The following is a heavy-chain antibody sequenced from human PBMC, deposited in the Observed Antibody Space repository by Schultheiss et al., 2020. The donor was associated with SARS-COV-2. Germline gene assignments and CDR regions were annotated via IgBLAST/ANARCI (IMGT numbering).Heavy chain of an antibody. V-gene: IGHV3-38-3*01. D-gene: IGHD2-2*01. J-gene: IGHJ5*02. Sequence: GGSLRLSCAASGFTVSSNEMSWVRQAPGKGLEWVSSISGGSTYYADSRKGRFTISRDNSKNTLHLQMNSLRADDTALYYCARDPRQVIPAAQDNWFDPWGQGTLVTVSS. CDR1: GFTVSSNE. CDR2: ISGGST. CDR3: ARDPRQVIPAAQDNWFDP.